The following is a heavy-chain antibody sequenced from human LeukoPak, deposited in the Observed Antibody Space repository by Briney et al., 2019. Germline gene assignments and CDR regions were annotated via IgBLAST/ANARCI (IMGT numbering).Heavy chain of an antibody. CDR1: GGTFSSYA. V-gene: IGHV1-69*05. CDR2: IIPIFGTA. D-gene: IGHD6-13*01. J-gene: IGHJ5*02. CDR3: AREMRYSSSPYDWFDP. Sequence: ASVKVSCKASGGTFSSYAISWVRQAPGQGLEWMGGIIPIFGTANYAQKSQGRVTITTDESTSTAYMELSSLRSEDTAVYYCAREMRYSSSPYDWFDPWGQGTLVTVSS.